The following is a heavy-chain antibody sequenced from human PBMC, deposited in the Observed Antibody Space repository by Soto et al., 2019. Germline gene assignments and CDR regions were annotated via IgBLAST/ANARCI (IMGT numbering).Heavy chain of an antibody. CDR2: ISGSGGST. CDR3: EKDGTAHYDSSGTFDY. V-gene: IGHV3-23*01. J-gene: IGHJ4*02. D-gene: IGHD3-22*01. CDR1: GFTFSSYA. Sequence: GGSLRLSCAASGFTFSSYAMSWVRQAPGKGLEWVSAISGSGGSTYCADSVKGRFTISRDNSKNTLYLQMNSLRAEDTAVYYCEKDGTAHYDSSGTFDYWGQGTLVTVSS.